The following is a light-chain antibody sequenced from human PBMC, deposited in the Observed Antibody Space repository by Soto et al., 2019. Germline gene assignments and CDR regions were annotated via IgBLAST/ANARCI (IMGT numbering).Light chain of an antibody. CDR3: CSYAGSSTWV. CDR1: SSDVGSYNL. V-gene: IGLV2-23*01. CDR2: EGS. Sequence: QSALTQPASVSGSPGQSITISCTGTSSDVGSYNLVAWYQQHPGKAPKLMIYEGSKRPSGVSNRFSGSKSGNKASLTISGLQADDEADYYCCSYAGSSTWVFGGGTQLTVL. J-gene: IGLJ3*02.